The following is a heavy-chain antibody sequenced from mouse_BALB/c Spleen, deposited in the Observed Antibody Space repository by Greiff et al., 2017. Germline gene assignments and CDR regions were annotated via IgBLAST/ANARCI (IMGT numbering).Heavy chain of an antibody. Sequence: EVQLQQSGPELVKPGASVKIPCKASGYTFTDYNMDWVKQSHGKSLEWIGDINPNNGGTIYNQKFKGKATLTVDKSSSTAYMELRSLTSEDTAVYYCARGITTRYYYAMDYWGQGTSVTVSS. CDR3: ARGITTRYYYAMDY. J-gene: IGHJ4*01. CDR1: GYTFTDYN. D-gene: IGHD2-4*01. V-gene: IGHV1-18*01. CDR2: INPNNGGT.